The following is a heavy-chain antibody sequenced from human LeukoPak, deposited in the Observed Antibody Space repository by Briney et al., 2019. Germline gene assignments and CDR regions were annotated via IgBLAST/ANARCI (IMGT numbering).Heavy chain of an antibody. CDR2: ISGSGGST. Sequence: PGGSLRLSCAASGFTVSSNYMSWVRQAPGKGLEWVSAISGSGGSTYYADSVKGRFTISRDNSKNTLYLQMNSLRAEDTAAYYCAKEQITMVRGVKTNWFDPWGQGTLVTVSS. J-gene: IGHJ5*02. CDR3: AKEQITMVRGVKTNWFDP. V-gene: IGHV3-23*01. CDR1: GFTVSSNY. D-gene: IGHD3-10*01.